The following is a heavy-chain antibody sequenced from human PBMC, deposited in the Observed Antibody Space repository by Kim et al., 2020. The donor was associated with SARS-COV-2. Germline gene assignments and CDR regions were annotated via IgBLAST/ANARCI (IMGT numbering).Heavy chain of an antibody. D-gene: IGHD2-2*01. Sequence: GKGRVPISRDNSKSTLYLQMNSLRPEDTAVYYCAKAPIVDVPTGKTWFDPWGQGTLVIVSS. J-gene: IGHJ5*02. CDR3: AKAPIVDVPTGKTWFDP. V-gene: IGHV3-30*02.